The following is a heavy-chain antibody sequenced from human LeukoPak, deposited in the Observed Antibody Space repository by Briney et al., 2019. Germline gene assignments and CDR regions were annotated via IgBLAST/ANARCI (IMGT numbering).Heavy chain of an antibody. CDR3: ARHPIVVVPAAIGLWYFDL. J-gene: IGHJ2*01. Sequence: ASETLSPTCTVSGGSISSSSYYWGWIRQPPGKGQEWIGRIYYSGSTYNNPSLKSRVTISVDTSKNQFSLKLSSVTAADTAVYYCARHPIVVVPAAIGLWYFDLWGRGTLVTVSS. D-gene: IGHD2-2*01. CDR1: GGSISSSSYY. V-gene: IGHV4-39*01. CDR2: IYYSGST.